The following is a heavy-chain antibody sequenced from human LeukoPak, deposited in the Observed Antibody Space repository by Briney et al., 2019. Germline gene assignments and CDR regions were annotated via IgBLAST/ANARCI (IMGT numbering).Heavy chain of an antibody. J-gene: IGHJ6*03. D-gene: IGHD3-10*01. V-gene: IGHV4-4*07. Sequence: SETLFLTCTVSGGSISSYYWSWIRQPAGKGLEWIGRIYTSGSTNYNPSLKSRVTMSVDTSKNQFSLKLSSVTAADTAVYYCARRMGRRFGERYYYYHYMDVWGKGTTVTISS. CDR3: ARRMGRRFGERYYYYHYMDV. CDR2: IYTSGST. CDR1: GGSISSYY.